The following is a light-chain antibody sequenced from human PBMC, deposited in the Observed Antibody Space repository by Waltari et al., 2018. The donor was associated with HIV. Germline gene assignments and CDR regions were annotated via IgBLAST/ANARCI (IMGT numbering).Light chain of an antibody. J-gene: IGLJ1*01. CDR3: QSADSSGTYV. CDR2: HDT. CDR1: LLAQQY. V-gene: IGLV3-25*03. Sequence: SYELIQPPSVSVSPGQTARITCSGDLLAQQYGYWYQQMPGLAPVLLIYHDTERPSGVPERCSGSSSGKTFTLTIRGVQAEDEADYYCQSADSSGTYVFGTGTKVTVL.